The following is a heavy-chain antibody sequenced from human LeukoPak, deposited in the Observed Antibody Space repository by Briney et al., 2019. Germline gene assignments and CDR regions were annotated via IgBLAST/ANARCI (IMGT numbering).Heavy chain of an antibody. Sequence: ASVKVSCKASGYTFANFGITWVRQAPGQGLEWMGWISVYNGNTNYAQNLQGRVTLTTDTSTSTAYMALRSLRSDDTALYYCARTCSSSSCYMVHWGQGTLVTVSS. V-gene: IGHV1-18*01. J-gene: IGHJ4*02. CDR1: GYTFANFG. CDR3: ARTCSSSSCYMVH. CDR2: ISVYNGNT. D-gene: IGHD2-2*02.